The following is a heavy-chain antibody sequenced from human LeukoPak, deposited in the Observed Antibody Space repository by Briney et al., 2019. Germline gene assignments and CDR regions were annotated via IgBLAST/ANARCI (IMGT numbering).Heavy chain of an antibody. V-gene: IGHV1-69*04. J-gene: IGHJ4*02. CDR3: ARDPPPSYGSGSPYFDY. D-gene: IGHD3-10*01. Sequence: SVKVSCKASGGTFSSYAISWVRQAPGQGLEWMGRIIPILGIANYAQKFQGRVTITADKSTSTAYMELSSLRSEDTAVYYCARDPPPSYGSGSPYFDYWGQGTLVTVSS. CDR1: GGTFSSYA. CDR2: IIPILGIA.